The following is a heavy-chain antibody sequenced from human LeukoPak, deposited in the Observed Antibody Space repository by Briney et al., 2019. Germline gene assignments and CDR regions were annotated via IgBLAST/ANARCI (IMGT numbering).Heavy chain of an antibody. Sequence: RPSETLSLTCAVYGGSFSGYYWSWIRQPPGKGLEWIGEINHSGSTNYNPSLKSRVTISVDTSKNHFSLKLSSVTAADTAVYYCARGRLSSRYCSSTSCYRESYWGQGTLVTVSS. CDR3: ARGRLSSRYCSSTSCYRESY. CDR1: GGSFSGYY. J-gene: IGHJ4*02. D-gene: IGHD2-2*01. CDR2: INHSGST. V-gene: IGHV4-34*01.